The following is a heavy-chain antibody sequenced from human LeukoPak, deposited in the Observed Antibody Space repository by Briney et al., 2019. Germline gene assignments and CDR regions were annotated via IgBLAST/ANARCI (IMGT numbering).Heavy chain of an antibody. Sequence: SVKVSCKASGGTFSSYAISWVRQAPGQGLEWMGGIIPIFGTANYAQKFQGRVTITTDESTSTAYMELSSLRSEDTAVYCCARVGTMVRGRGMKYNWFDPWGQGTLVTVSS. CDR2: IIPIFGTA. CDR3: ARVGTMVRGRGMKYNWFDP. V-gene: IGHV1-69*05. J-gene: IGHJ5*02. D-gene: IGHD3-10*01. CDR1: GGTFSSYA.